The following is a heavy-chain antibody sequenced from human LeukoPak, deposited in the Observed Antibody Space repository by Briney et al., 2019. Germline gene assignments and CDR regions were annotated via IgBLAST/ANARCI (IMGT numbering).Heavy chain of an antibody. V-gene: IGHV4-34*01. CDR3: ARGLPRKVSGSYYLRFDY. CDR1: GGSFSGYY. D-gene: IGHD3-10*01. Sequence: SETLSLTCAVYGGSFSGYYWSWIRQPPGKGLEWIGEINHSGSTNYNPSLKSRVTISVDTSKNQFSLKLSSVTAADTAVYYCARGLPRKVSGSYYLRFDYWGQGTLVTVSS. J-gene: IGHJ4*02. CDR2: INHSGST.